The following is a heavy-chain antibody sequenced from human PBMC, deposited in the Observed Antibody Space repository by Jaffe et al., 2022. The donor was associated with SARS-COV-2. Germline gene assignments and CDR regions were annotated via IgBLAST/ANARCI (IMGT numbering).Heavy chain of an antibody. CDR2: IKSKTDGGTT. V-gene: IGHV3-15*01. J-gene: IGHJ6*02. CDR3: TPTGATTHFYGMDV. CDR1: GFTFSDAW. D-gene: IGHD1-26*01. Sequence: EVQVVESGGGLVKPGGSLRLSCAASGFTFSDAWMSWVRQAPGKGLEWVGRIKSKTDGGTTDYAAPVKGRFSISRDDSKNTLYLQMNSLKTEDTAVYYCTPTGATTHFYGMDVWGQGTTVTVSS.